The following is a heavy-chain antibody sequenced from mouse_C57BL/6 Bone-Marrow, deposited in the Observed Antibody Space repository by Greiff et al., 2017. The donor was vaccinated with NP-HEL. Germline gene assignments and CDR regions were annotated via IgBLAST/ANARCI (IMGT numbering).Heavy chain of an antibody. Sequence: EVMLVESGGDLVKPGGSLKLSCAASGFTFSSYGMSWVRQTPDKRLEWVATISSGGSYTYYPDSVKGRFTISRDNAKNTLYLQMSSLKSEDTAMYYCARQDSSGYVDYWGQGTTLTVSS. J-gene: IGHJ2*01. CDR3: ARQDSSGYVDY. CDR2: ISSGGSYT. D-gene: IGHD3-2*02. V-gene: IGHV5-6*01. CDR1: GFTFSSYG.